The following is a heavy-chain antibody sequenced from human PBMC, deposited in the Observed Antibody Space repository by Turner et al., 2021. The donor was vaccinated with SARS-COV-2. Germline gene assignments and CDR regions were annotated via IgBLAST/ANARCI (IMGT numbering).Heavy chain of an antibody. V-gene: IGHV3-30*03. CDR1: GFIFSNSN. CDR2: ISFEGSSE. Sequence: VQLVESGGGVVQPGMPLRPSCAASGFIFSNSNMHWVRQAPGKGLEWVAIISFEGSSEYYADSVKGRFTISRDNSKNTLYLQMNSLRAEDTAVYYCARSRGYNDCWGQGTLVTVSS. CDR3: ARSRGYNDC. J-gene: IGHJ4*02. D-gene: IGHD1-20*01.